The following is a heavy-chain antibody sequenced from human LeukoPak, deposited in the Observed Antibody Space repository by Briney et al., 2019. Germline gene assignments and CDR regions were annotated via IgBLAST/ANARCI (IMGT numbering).Heavy chain of an antibody. CDR3: ARDPYSGSYGDSYYYYMDV. V-gene: IGHV3-7*01. CDR2: IHQHGSEK. CDR1: GFTFNNYW. Sequence: GGSLRLSCAASGFTFNNYWMSWVRQAPGKGLEWVANIHQHGSEKYYVDSVKGRFTISRDNAENSVYLQMNSLRAEDTAVYYCARDPYSGSYGDSYYYYMDVWGKGTTVTISS. J-gene: IGHJ6*03. D-gene: IGHD1-26*01.